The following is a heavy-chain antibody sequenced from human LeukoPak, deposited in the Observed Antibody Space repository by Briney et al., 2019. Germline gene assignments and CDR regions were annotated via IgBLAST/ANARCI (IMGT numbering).Heavy chain of an antibody. J-gene: IGHJ6*03. CDR2: INPSGGST. Sequence: ASVKVSCKASGYTFTSYYMHWVRQAPGQGLEWMGIINPSGGSTSYARKFQGRVTMTRDTSTSTVYMELSSLRSEDTAVYYCARDTGTYYYDSSGYYHYYYYMDVWGKGTTVTVSS. D-gene: IGHD3-22*01. CDR1: GYTFTSYY. CDR3: ARDTGTYYYDSSGYYHYYYYMDV. V-gene: IGHV1-46*01.